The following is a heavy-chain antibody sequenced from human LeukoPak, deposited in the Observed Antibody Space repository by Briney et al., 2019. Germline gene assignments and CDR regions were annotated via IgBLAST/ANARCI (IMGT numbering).Heavy chain of an antibody. CDR3: AKVGATHYFDY. Sequence: DPGGSLILSCAASGLTFSSYVMSWVRQAPGKGLEWVSTISGNGRNTYYADSVKGRFTVSGDNSKNTLYLQMNSLRAEDTAVYYCAKVGATHYFDYWGQGTLVTVSS. D-gene: IGHD1-26*01. CDR1: GLTFSSYV. V-gene: IGHV3-23*01. CDR2: ISGNGRNT. J-gene: IGHJ4*02.